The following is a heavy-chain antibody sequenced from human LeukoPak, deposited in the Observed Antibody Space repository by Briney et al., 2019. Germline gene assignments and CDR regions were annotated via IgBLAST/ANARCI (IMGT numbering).Heavy chain of an antibody. CDR2: IKQDGSEK. D-gene: IGHD2-8*01. J-gene: IGHJ4*02. CDR1: GFTFSDYW. CDR3: ARDFNVDY. V-gene: IGHV3-7*05. Sequence: PGGSLRLSCAASGFTFSDYWMSWVRQAPGKGLEWVANIKQDGSEKYYVDSVKGRFSISRDNAKNSLYLQMNSLRAEDTAVYYCARDFNVDYWGQGTLVTVSS.